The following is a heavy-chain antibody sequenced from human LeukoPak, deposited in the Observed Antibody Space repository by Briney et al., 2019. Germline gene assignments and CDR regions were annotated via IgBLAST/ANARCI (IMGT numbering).Heavy chain of an antibody. D-gene: IGHD2-15*01. CDR1: SGSISTSNYY. CDR2: IYYSGST. J-gene: IGHJ3*02. V-gene: IGHV4-61*05. CDR3: ARGTGGDAFDI. Sequence: PSETLSLTCTVSSGSISTSNYYWGWVRQPPGTALEWIGYIYYSGSTNYNPSLKSRVTISVDTSKNQFSLKLSSVTAADTAVYYCARGTGGDAFDIWGQGTMVTVSS.